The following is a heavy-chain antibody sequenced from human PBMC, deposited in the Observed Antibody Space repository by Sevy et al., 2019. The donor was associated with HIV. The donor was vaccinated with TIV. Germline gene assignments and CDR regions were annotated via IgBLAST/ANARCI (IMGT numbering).Heavy chain of an antibody. CDR3: ARDGLTYGAMDV. CDR2: TFYRSNWDN. J-gene: IGHJ6*02. Sequence: SQTLSLTCAISGDSVSSNNAAWNWIRQSPSRGLEWLGRTFYRSNWDNDYAVSLKGRITINPDTSKNQLSLQLTSVTPEDTAVYYCARDGLTYGAMDVWGQGTTVTVSS. D-gene: IGHD1-20*01. CDR1: GDSVSSNNAA. V-gene: IGHV6-1*01.